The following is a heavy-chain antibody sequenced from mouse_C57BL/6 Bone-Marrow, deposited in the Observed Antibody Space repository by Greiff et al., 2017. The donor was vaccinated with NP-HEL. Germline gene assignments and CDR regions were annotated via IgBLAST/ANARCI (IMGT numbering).Heavy chain of an antibody. CDR2: IYPGSGST. Sequence: QVQLQQPGAELVKPGASVKMSCKASGYTFTSYWITWVKQRPGQGLEWIGDIYPGSGSTNYNEKFKSKATLTVDTPSSTAYMQLSSLTSEDSAVYYCARRSSGSWFAYWGQGTLVTVSA. CDR3: ARRSSGSWFAY. CDR1: GYTFTSYW. V-gene: IGHV1-55*01. J-gene: IGHJ3*01. D-gene: IGHD3-2*02.